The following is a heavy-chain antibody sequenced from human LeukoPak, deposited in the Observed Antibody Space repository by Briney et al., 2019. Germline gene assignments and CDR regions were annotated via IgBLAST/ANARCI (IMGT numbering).Heavy chain of an antibody. CDR3: ASSHDYGDYLDNY. V-gene: IGHV1-8*01. J-gene: IGHJ4*02. Sequence: ASVKVSCKASGYTFTSYDINWVRQATGQGLEWMGWMNPNSGNTGYAQKFQGRVTMTRNTSISTAYMELSSLRSEDTAVYYCASSHDYGDYLDNYWGQGTLVTVSS. CDR1: GYTFTSYD. D-gene: IGHD4-17*01. CDR2: MNPNSGNT.